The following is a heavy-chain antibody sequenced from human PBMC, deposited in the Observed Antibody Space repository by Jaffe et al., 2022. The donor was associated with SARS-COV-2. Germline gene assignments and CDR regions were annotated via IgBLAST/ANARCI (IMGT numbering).Heavy chain of an antibody. CDR3: ARGVNYYGGNSWFDP. CDR2: IKQDGSEK. Sequence: EVQLVESGGGLVQPGGSLRLSCAASGFTFSSYWMSWVRQVPGKGLEWVANIKQDGSEKYYVDSVKGRFTISRDNAKNSLYLQMNSLRAEDTAVYYCARGVNYYGGNSWFDPWGQGTLVTVSS. CDR1: GFTFSSYW. J-gene: IGHJ5*02. D-gene: IGHD4-17*01. V-gene: IGHV3-7*01.